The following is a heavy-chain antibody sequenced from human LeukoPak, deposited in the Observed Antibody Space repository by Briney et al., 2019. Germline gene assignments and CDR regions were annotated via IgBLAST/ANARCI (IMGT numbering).Heavy chain of an antibody. CDR2: IYYSGST. Sequence: SETLSLTCTVSGGSISIYYWSWIRQPPGKGLEWIGYIYYSGSTNYNPSLKSRVTISVDTSKNQFSLKLSSVTAADTAVYYCARLNYYDSSAGYWGQGTLVTVSS. CDR3: ARLNYYDSSAGY. CDR1: GGSISIYY. V-gene: IGHV4-59*08. J-gene: IGHJ4*02. D-gene: IGHD3-22*01.